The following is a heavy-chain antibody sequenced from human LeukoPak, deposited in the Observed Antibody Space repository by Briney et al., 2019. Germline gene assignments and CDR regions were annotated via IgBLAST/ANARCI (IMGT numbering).Heavy chain of an antibody. CDR3: ARDLFESGSYSDAFDI. CDR2: ISYDGSNK. D-gene: IGHD1-26*01. V-gene: IGHV3-30*03. J-gene: IGHJ3*02. Sequence: GGSLRLSCAASGFTFSSYGMHWVRQAPGKGLEWVAVISYDGSNKYYADSVKGRFTISRDNSKNTLYLQMNSLRAEDTAVYYCARDLFESGSYSDAFDIWGQGTMVTVSS. CDR1: GFTFSSYG.